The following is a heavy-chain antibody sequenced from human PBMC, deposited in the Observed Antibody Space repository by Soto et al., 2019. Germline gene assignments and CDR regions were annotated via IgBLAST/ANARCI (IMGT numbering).Heavy chain of an antibody. CDR1: GFTFSSYA. Sequence: PGGSLRLSGAASGFTFSSYAMSWVRQAPGKGLEWVSAISGSGGSTYYADSVKGRFTISRDNSKNTLYLQMNSLRAEDTAVYYCAKDPRGVVVNHFDYWGQGTLVTVSS. V-gene: IGHV3-23*01. CDR3: AKDPRGVVVNHFDY. D-gene: IGHD3-22*01. J-gene: IGHJ4*02. CDR2: ISGSGGST.